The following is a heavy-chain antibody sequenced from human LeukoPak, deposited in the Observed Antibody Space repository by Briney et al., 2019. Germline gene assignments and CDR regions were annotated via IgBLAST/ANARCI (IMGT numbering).Heavy chain of an antibody. V-gene: IGHV1-2*02. D-gene: IGHD1-26*01. Sequence: GASVKVSCKTSGYTFSDYYIHWIRQAPGQGLEWVGWINPNSGDTDYAQKFQGRVTVTRDTSISTVYMELSRLRSDDTAVYYCARASGSYWRFDSWGQGTLVTVSS. J-gene: IGHJ5*01. CDR2: INPNSGDT. CDR1: GYTFSDYY. CDR3: ARASGSYWRFDS.